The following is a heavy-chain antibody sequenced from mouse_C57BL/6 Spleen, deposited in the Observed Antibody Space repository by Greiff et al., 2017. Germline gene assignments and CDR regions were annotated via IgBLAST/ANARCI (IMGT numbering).Heavy chain of an antibody. J-gene: IGHJ4*01. D-gene: IGHD1-1*01. CDR2: INPSNGGT. Sequence: VQLQQPGAELVKPGASVKVSCKASGYTFTSYWMHWVKQRPGQGLEWIGNINPSNGGTNYNEKFKSKATLTVDKSSSTAYMQLSSLTSEDSAVYYCARSLFITTVVATDYYAMDYWGQGTSVTVSS. CDR1: GYTFTSYW. CDR3: ARSLFITTVVATDYYAMDY. V-gene: IGHV1-53*01.